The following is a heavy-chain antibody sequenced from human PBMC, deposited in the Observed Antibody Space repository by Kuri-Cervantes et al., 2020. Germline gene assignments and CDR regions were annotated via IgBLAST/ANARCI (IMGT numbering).Heavy chain of an antibody. Sequence: GGSLRLSCAASGFTFSSYAMSWVRQAPGKGLEWVSSISGSGGGTYYADSVKGRFTISRDNAKNSLYLQMNSLRAEDTAVYYCARIWSTVGYYYYYMDVWGKGTTVTVSS. CDR2: ISGSGGGT. CDR3: ARIWSTVGYYYYYMDV. V-gene: IGHV3-23*01. D-gene: IGHD1-26*01. CDR1: GFTFSSYA. J-gene: IGHJ6*03.